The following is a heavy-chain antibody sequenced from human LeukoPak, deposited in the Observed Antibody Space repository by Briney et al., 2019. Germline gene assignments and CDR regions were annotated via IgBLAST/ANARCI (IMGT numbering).Heavy chain of an antibody. CDR2: ISAYNGNT. D-gene: IGHD3-10*01. Sequence: ASVKVSCKASGGTFSSYAISWVRQAPGQGLEWMGWISAYNGNTNYAQKLQGRVTMATDTSTSTAYMELRSLRSDDTAVYYCAREVRRSFDYWGQGTLVTVSS. CDR3: AREVRRSFDY. J-gene: IGHJ4*02. V-gene: IGHV1-18*01. CDR1: GGTFSSYA.